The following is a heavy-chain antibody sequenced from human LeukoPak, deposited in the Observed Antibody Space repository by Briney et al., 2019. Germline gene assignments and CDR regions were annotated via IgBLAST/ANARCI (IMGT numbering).Heavy chain of an antibody. CDR3: ARGSRPWYDFWSGYSNWFDP. CDR1: GGSISSYY. D-gene: IGHD3-3*01. Sequence: SETLSLTCTVSGGSISSYYWSWIRQPAGKGLEWIGRIYTSGSTNYNPSLKSRVTMSVDTSKNQFSLKLSSVTAADTAVYYCARGSRPWYDFWSGYSNWFDPRGQGTLVTVSS. V-gene: IGHV4-4*07. CDR2: IYTSGST. J-gene: IGHJ5*02.